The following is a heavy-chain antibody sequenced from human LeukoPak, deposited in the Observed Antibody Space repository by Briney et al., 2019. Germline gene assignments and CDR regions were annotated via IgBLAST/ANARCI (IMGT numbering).Heavy chain of an antibody. CDR2: IYHSGST. J-gene: IGHJ4*02. CDR3: ARGALRAAAAPFDY. Sequence: SETLSLTCTVSGGSISSSSYYWGWIRQPPGKGLEWIGSIYHSGSTYYNPSLKSRVTISVDTSKNQFSLKLSSVTAADTAVYYCARGALRAAAAPFDYWGQGTLVTVSS. CDR1: GGSISSSSYY. V-gene: IGHV4-39*07. D-gene: IGHD6-13*01.